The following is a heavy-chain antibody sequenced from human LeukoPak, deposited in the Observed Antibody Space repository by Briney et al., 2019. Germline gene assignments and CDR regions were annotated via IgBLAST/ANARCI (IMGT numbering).Heavy chain of an antibody. CDR1: RGSISSSSYY. D-gene: IGHD3-3*01. V-gene: IGHV4-39*01. CDR3: ARLPHHTIFGVASYNWIDP. J-gene: IGHJ5*02. Sequence: TETLSLTCTVSRGSISSSSYYWGWIRQPPGKGLEWIGSIYYSGSTYYNPSLKSRVTISVDTSKNQFSLKLSSVTAADMAVFYCARLPHHTIFGVASYNWIDPWLEGTLATVSS. CDR2: IYYSGST.